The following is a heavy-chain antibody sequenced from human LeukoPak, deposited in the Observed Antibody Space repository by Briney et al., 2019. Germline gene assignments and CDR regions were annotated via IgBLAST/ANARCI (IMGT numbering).Heavy chain of an antibody. D-gene: IGHD2-8*01. CDR2: IYTSGST. CDR1: GGSIGSYY. CDR3: ASTPYCTNGICYTKNWFDT. Sequence: PSETLSLTCTVSGGSIGSYYWSWVRQPAGKGLEWIGRIYTSGSTNYNPSLTSQVTMSVDTSKNQFSLKLSSVTAADTAVYYCASTPYCTNGICYTKNWFDTWGQGTLVTVSS. V-gene: IGHV4-4*07. J-gene: IGHJ5*02.